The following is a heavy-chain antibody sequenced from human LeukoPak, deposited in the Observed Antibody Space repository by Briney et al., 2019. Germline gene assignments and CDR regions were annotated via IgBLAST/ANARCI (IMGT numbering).Heavy chain of an antibody. D-gene: IGHD1-1*01. J-gene: IGHJ4*02. Sequence: GGSLRLPCATSGFTFSGYTMNWVRQAPGKGLEWVSSLSGSSSYIYYADSVRGRFTISRDNAKNSLYLQMNSLRAEDTAVYYCARGGRLFDYWGQGTLVTVSS. CDR1: GFTFSGYT. V-gene: IGHV3-21*01. CDR2: LSGSSSYI. CDR3: ARGGRLFDY.